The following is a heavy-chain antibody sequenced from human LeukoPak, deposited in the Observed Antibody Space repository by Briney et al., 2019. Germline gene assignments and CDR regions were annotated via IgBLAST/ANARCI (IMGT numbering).Heavy chain of an antibody. Sequence: PSETLSLTCTVSGGSISSYYWSCIRQPAGKGLEWIGRIYTSGSTKYNPSLKSRVTMSLDTSKQHFSLMLSSVTGAATAGCYVSRAPGYYFDYWGQGTLVTVSS. CDR3: SRAPGYYFDY. J-gene: IGHJ4*02. CDR2: IYTSGST. V-gene: IGHV4-4*07. CDR1: GGSISSYY.